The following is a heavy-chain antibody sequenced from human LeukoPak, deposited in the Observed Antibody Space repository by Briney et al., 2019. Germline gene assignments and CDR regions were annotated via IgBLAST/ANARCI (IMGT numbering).Heavy chain of an antibody. CDR3: ARDGGSYCGGGSCYSGTALDI. Sequence: GGSLRLSCAASGFTFSSFAMDRVRQAPGKGLEWVAAISGGGGSAYYADSVKGRFTISRDNSKNTLYLHVNSLRDEDTAIYYCARDGGSYCGGGSCYSGTALDIWGQGTLVTVSS. D-gene: IGHD2-15*01. J-gene: IGHJ3*02. CDR1: GFTFSSFA. CDR2: ISGGGGSA. V-gene: IGHV3-23*01.